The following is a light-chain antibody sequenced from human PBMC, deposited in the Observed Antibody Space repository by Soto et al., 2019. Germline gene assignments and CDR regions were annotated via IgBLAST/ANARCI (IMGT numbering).Light chain of an antibody. CDR2: GTS. CDR3: QQYGIAALT. CDR1: KSVSNTL. V-gene: IGKV3-20*01. J-gene: IGKJ4*01. Sequence: EIVLTQSPDTLSLSPGERVTLSCRADKSVSNTLLTWFQQKPGQAPRLVIFGTSNRAPGIPDRFSGSGSGTDFTLTISRLEPEDFAVYYCQQYGIAALTFGGGTKVDIK.